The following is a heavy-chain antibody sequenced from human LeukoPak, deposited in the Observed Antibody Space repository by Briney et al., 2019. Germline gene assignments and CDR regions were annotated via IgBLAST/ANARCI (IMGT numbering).Heavy chain of an antibody. CDR2: VNHSGST. J-gene: IGHJ5*02. CDR1: GGSFSGYY. Sequence: SETLSHTCAVYGGSFSGYYWSWIRQPPPKELEWIGEVNHSGSTNYNPSLKSRVTISVDTSKNQFSLKLSSVTAADTAVYHCARVLSIVVVPGATFWFDPWGQGTLVTVSS. CDR3: ARVLSIVVVPGATFWFDP. D-gene: IGHD2-2*01. V-gene: IGHV4-34*01.